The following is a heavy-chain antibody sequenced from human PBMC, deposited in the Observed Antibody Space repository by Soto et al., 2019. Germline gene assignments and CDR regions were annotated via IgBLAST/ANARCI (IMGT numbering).Heavy chain of an antibody. CDR1: RFTVKNAW. J-gene: IGHJ4*02. Sequence: GGSLRLSCAASRFTVKNAWMSWVRQAPGKGLEWVGRISDTGGDSYYADSMDGRFTVSRDNSKNTLYLQINSLRAEDTAIYYCVRDLYRSATMPCLDHWGQGALVTVSS. D-gene: IGHD1-1*01. CDR2: ISDTGGDS. V-gene: IGHV3-23*01. CDR3: VRDLYRSATMPCLDH.